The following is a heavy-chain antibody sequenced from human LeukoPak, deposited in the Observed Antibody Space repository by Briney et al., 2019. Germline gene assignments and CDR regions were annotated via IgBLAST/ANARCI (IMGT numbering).Heavy chain of an antibody. Sequence: ALVKVSCKTSGYTFTDYDITWVRQAPGQGLEWMGRVSPYNGNTYYSQRFQGRVTIAKDTSTGTAYLDLRNLRADDTAMYYCARNGRVRRVVKDLFEYWGQGTLVAVSS. CDR1: GYTFTDYD. D-gene: IGHD3-10*01. CDR2: VSPYNGNT. CDR3: ARNGRVRRVVKDLFEY. V-gene: IGHV1-18*01. J-gene: IGHJ4*02.